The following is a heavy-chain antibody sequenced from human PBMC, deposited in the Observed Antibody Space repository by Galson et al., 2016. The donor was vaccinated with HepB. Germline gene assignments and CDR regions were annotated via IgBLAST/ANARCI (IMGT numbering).Heavy chain of an antibody. D-gene: IGHD3-10*01. V-gene: IGHV3-9*01. J-gene: IGHJ6*02. CDR2: ISWNGHTL. CDR3: AKDLGSIIGGEINYYYYGMDV. CDR1: GFMFEDHA. Sequence: SLRLSCAASGFMFEDHAMHWVRQVPGKGLEWVSGISWNGHTLDYADSVKGRFTISRDNANNSLVLQMNSLRAEDTALYFCAKDLGSIIGGEINYYYYGMDVWGQGTTVTVSS.